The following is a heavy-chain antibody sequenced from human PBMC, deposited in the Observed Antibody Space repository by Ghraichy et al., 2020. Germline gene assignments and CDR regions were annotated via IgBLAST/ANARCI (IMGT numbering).Heavy chain of an antibody. Sequence: LTCAASGFNFKKHPMTWVRQAPGKGLEWVSGISARGDDTYYADSVKGRFTISRDNSNSTLFLQMNSLRADDTAVFYCAKAPPRSSASGGYWGQGTLVTVSS. J-gene: IGHJ4*02. CDR1: GFNFKKHP. D-gene: IGHD3-10*01. V-gene: IGHV3-23*01. CDR2: ISARGDDT. CDR3: AKAPPRSSASGGY.